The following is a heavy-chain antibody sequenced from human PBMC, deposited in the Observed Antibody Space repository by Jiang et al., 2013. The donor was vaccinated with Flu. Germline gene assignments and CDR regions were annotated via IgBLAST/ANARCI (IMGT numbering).Heavy chain of an antibody. CDR3: AGSHTAMVYGAFDI. J-gene: IGHJ3*02. V-gene: IGHV4-39*01. D-gene: IGHD5-18*01. CDR1: GGSISSSSYY. CDR2: IYYSGST. Sequence: SGPGLVKPSETLSLTCTVSGGSISSSSYYWGWIRQPPGKGLEWIGSIYYSGSTYYNPSLKSRVTISVDTSKNQFSLKLSSVTAADTAVYYCAGSHTAMVYGAFDIWGQGTMVTVSS.